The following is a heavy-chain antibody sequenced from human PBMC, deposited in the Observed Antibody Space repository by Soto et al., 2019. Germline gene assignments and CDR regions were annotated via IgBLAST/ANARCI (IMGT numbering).Heavy chain of an antibody. CDR2: IIPIFGTA. CDR1: GGTFRRYA. CDR3: ARVNDFTYYYYGLDV. V-gene: IGHV1-69*01. J-gene: IGHJ6*02. Sequence: STVKGPCKASGGTFRRYAIGWMRQAPRQGLDWRGRIIPIFGTANYAQKFRGRRTVIAVEATSTAYMELSSLRAEDTAVYYCARVNDFTYYYYGLDVWGQGTTVNVSS. D-gene: IGHD3-3*01.